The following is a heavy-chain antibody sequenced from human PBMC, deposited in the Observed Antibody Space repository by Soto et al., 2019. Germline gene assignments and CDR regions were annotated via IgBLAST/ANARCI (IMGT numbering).Heavy chain of an antibody. J-gene: IGHJ6*02. V-gene: IGHV5-51*01. CDR2: IYPGDSDT. D-gene: IGHD6-6*01. Sequence: GESLKISCKGSGYSFTSYWIGWVRQMPGKGLEWMGIIYPGDSDTRYSPSFQGQVTISADKSISTAYLQWSSLKASDTAMYYCARLKYSSSSYYYGMDVWGQGTTVTVS. CDR1: GYSFTSYW. CDR3: ARLKYSSSSYYYGMDV.